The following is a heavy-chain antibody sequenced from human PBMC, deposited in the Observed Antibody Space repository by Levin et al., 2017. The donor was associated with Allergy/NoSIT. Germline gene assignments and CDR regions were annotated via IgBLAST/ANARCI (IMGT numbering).Heavy chain of an antibody. CDR3: AKDAIGRNYDKAKFYFDS. D-gene: IGHD1-7*01. CDR1: GFTFKNFA. CDR2: ILFDGSDS. J-gene: IGHJ4*02. V-gene: IGHV3-30*18. Sequence: GESLKISCAASGFTFKNFAMHWVRRAPDRGLQWVAVILFDGSDSFYSDSVKGRFTISRVTSNNTLYLQMNSLRPDDTAVYYCAKDAIGRNYDKAKFYFDSWGQGTLVTVSS.